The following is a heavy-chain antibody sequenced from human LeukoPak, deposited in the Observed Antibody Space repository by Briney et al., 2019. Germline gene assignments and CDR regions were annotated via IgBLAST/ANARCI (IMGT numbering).Heavy chain of an antibody. V-gene: IGHV5-51*01. J-gene: IGHJ4*02. D-gene: IGHD6-13*01. CDR1: GYSFTSYW. CDR3: ARRIAAAGTAAFDY. CDR2: IYPGDSDT. Sequence: GESLKISCKGSGYSFTSYWIGWVRQMPGKGLEWMGIIYPGDSDTRYSPSFQGQVIISADKSISTAHLQWSSLKASDTAMYYCARRIAAAGTAAFDYWGQGTLVTVSS.